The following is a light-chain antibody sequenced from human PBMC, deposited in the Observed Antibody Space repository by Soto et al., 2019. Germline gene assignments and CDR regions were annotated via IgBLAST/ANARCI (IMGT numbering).Light chain of an antibody. CDR2: LGS. V-gene: IGKV2-28*01. J-gene: IGKJ1*01. CDR3: VQALQSPPWT. CDR1: QSLLHSNGYNY. Sequence: IVVTQSPLTLPVTPGETASISCRSSQSLLHSNGYNYLDWYLQKPGQSPQLLIYLGSNRASGGPDRFSGSGSGTDFTLKISRVEAEDVVVYYCVQALQSPPWTFGQGTKVEIK.